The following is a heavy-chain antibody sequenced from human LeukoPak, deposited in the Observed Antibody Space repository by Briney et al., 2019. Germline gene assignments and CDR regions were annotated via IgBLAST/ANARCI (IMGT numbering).Heavy chain of an antibody. V-gene: IGHV1-2*02. CDR1: GYTFTGYY. CDR3: ARGGYDYDTFDY. J-gene: IGHJ4*02. CDR2: INPNSGGT. D-gene: IGHD5-12*01. Sequence: ASVKVSCKASGYTFTGYYMHWARQAPGQGLEWMGWINPNSGGTNYAQKFQGRVTMARDTSISTAYMELSRLRSDDTAVYYCARGGYDYDTFDYWGQGTLVTVSS.